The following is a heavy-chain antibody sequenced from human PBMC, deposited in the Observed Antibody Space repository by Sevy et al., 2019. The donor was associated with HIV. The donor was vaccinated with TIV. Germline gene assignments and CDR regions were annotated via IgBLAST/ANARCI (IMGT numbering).Heavy chain of an antibody. CDR3: AGDGVDSYYYYMDV. CDR1: GFTVSSNY. J-gene: IGHJ6*03. V-gene: IGHV3-53*01. CDR2: IYSGGST. D-gene: IGHD2-15*01. Sequence: GGSLRLSCAASGFTVSSNYMSWVRQAPGKGLEWVSVIYSGGSTYYEDSVKGRFTISRDNSKNTLYLQMNSLRAEDTAVYYCAGDGVDSYYYYMDVWGKGTTVTVSS.